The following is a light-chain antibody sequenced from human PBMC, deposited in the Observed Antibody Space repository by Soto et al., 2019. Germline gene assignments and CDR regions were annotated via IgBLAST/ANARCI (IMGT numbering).Light chain of an antibody. CDR3: SSYAGSNNYV. CDR1: SSDVGAHNF. Sequence: QSALTQPPSASGSPGQSVTISCTGTSSDVGAHNFVSWHQQHPGKAPQPMVYEVSKRPSGVPDRFSGSKSGNTASLTVSGLQAEDEADYYCSSYAGSNNYVFGTGTKVTVL. J-gene: IGLJ1*01. V-gene: IGLV2-8*01. CDR2: EVS.